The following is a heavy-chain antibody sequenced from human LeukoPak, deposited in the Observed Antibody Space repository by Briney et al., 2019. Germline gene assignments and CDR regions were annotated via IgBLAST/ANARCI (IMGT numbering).Heavy chain of an antibody. V-gene: IGHV3-66*01. CDR2: IYSGGAT. CDR1: GLTVSSNY. J-gene: IGHJ4*02. Sequence: KAGGSLRLSCAPSGLTVSSNYMRWVRQAPGKGLEGVSVIYSGGATYYADSVKGRFTISRDNSKNTVYLQMNSLRVEDTALYYCARDRDISGYIFDYWGRGTLVTVSS. CDR3: ARDRDISGYIFDY. D-gene: IGHD3-22*01.